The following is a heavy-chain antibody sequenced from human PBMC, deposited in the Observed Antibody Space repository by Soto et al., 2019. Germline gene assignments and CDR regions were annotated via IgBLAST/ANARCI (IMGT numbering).Heavy chain of an antibody. J-gene: IGHJ6*02. V-gene: IGHV3-23*01. Sequence: GGSLRLSCAVSGFTFSSYAMSWVRQAPGKGLEWVSAISGSGGSTYYADSVKGRFTISRDNSKNTLFLQMNSLRAEDTAIYYCAKIVGWSGYSWIYYYGMDVWGQGTTVTVSS. CDR2: ISGSGGST. D-gene: IGHD3-3*01. CDR1: GFTFSSYA. CDR3: AKIVGWSGYSWIYYYGMDV.